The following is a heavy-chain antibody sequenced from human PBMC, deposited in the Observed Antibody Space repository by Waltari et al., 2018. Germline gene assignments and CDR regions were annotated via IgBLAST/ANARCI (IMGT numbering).Heavy chain of an antibody. J-gene: IGHJ4*02. CDR2: IYYSGST. D-gene: IGHD3-10*01. CDR1: GGSISSYY. Sequence: QVQLQESGPGLVKPSETLSLTCTVSGGSISSYYWSWIRQPPGKGLEWIGYIYYSGSTNYNPSLKSRVTISVDTSKNQFCLKLSSVTAADTAVYYCVRDPNRDYFDYWGQGTLVTVSS. V-gene: IGHV4-59*01. CDR3: VRDPNRDYFDY.